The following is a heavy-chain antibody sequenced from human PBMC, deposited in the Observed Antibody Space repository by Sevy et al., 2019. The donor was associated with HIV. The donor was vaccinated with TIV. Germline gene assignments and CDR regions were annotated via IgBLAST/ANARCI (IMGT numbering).Heavy chain of an antibody. CDR2: ISSSSSYI. V-gene: IGHV3-21*01. Sequence: GSLRLSCAASGFTFSSYSMNWVRQAPGKGLEWVSSISSSSSYIYYADSVKGRFTISRDNAKNSLYLQMNSLRAGDTAVYYCASSIAVAGEFDYWGQGTLVTVSS. D-gene: IGHD6-19*01. J-gene: IGHJ4*02. CDR1: GFTFSSYS. CDR3: ASSIAVAGEFDY.